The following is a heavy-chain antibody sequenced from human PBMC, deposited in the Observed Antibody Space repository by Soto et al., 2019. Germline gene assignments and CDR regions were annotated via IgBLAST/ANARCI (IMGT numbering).Heavy chain of an antibody. CDR2: MYWADYK. CDR3: AHRQGSIVVNGDNWFDP. D-gene: IGHD1-26*01. Sequence: QITLKESGPTLVKPTQTLTLTCTFSGFSLSTTGVGVGWIRQPPGKALEWLALMYWADYKRYSPSLKSRLTITKDTSKTQVVLTLSNMDPVDTATYYCAHRQGSIVVNGDNWFDPGGQGTLVTVSS. V-gene: IGHV2-5*02. CDR1: GFSLSTTGVG. J-gene: IGHJ5*02.